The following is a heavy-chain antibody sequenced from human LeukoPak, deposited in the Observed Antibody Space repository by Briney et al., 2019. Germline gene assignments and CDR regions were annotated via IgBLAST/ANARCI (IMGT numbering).Heavy chain of an antibody. Sequence: SETLSLTCTVSGGSISSSTYYWGWIRQPPGMGLEWIGTFYYSGNTYYNSSPKSRLTISVDTSKNQFSLKLSSVTVADTAVYYCARHPGYSYAIDYWGQGTLVTVSS. CDR1: GGSISSSTYY. CDR3: ARHPGYSYAIDY. CDR2: FYYSGNT. D-gene: IGHD5-18*01. J-gene: IGHJ4*02. V-gene: IGHV4-39*01.